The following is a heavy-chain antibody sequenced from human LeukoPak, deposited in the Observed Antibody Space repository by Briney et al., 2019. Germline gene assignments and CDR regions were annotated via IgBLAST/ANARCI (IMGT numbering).Heavy chain of an antibody. D-gene: IGHD3-22*01. Sequence: GASVKVSCKASGYTFTGYYMHWVRQAPGQGLEWMGCVNPNSGGTNYAQKFQGRVTMTRDTSISTAYMELSRLRSDDTAVYYCARPSSGYYEAIRAGLGPWGQGTLVTVSS. CDR2: VNPNSGGT. CDR3: ARPSSGYYEAIRAGLGP. V-gene: IGHV1-2*02. CDR1: GYTFTGYY. J-gene: IGHJ5*02.